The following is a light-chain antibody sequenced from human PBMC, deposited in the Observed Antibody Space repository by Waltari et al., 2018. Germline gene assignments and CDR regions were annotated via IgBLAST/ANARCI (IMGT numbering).Light chain of an antibody. CDR3: QQYGTSPFT. CDR2: TTS. J-gene: IGKJ3*01. CDR1: QSISSY. V-gene: IGKV1-39*01. Sequence: DIQMTQSPSSLSASVGDRVTITCRASQSISSYLNWYQQKPGKAPKLLIYTTSTLQSDIPSRFSGSGSGTDFTLTISSLQPEDFAVYYCQQYGTSPFTFGPGTKVDIK.